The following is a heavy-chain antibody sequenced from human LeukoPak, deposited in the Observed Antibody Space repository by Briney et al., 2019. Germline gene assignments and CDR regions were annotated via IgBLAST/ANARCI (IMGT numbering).Heavy chain of an antibody. Sequence: SETLSLTCAVYGASYNAYYWSWIRQPPGKGLEWIGDIDHRGTASYNPSLKSRLTISADASKNQFSLKLNSVTDADTAVYYCAVGITILGVAASFDSWGQGNLVIVSS. J-gene: IGHJ4*02. D-gene: IGHD3-3*01. CDR1: GASYNAYY. CDR2: IDHRGTA. CDR3: AVGITILGVAASFDS. V-gene: IGHV4-34*01.